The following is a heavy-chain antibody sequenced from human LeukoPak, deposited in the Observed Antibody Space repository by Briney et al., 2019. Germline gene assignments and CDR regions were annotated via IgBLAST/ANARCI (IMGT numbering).Heavy chain of an antibody. CDR3: AKEEGTGDAFDI. Sequence: GGSLRLSCAASGFTFSSYGMHWVRQAPGKGLEWVAVISYDGSNKYYADSVKGRFTISRDNSKNTLYLQMNSLRAEDTAVYYCAKEEGTGDAFDIWGQGTMVTVSS. V-gene: IGHV3-30*18. D-gene: IGHD1-14*01. CDR1: GFTFSSYG. J-gene: IGHJ3*02. CDR2: ISYDGSNK.